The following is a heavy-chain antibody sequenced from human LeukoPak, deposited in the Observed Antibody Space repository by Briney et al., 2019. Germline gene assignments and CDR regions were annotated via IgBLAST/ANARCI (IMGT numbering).Heavy chain of an antibody. CDR1: GFSFSNYD. CDR2: ISDSGSRT. Sequence: GGSLRLSCAASGFSFSNYDMSWVRQAPGKGLDWILSISDSGSRTYYADSVKGRFTISRDNSKNTLDLQMNSLRPEDTAVYYCAKLRGTGGIYYYYMDVWGKGTTVTVSS. CDR3: AKLRGTGGIYYYYMDV. V-gene: IGHV3-23*01. D-gene: IGHD3-16*01. J-gene: IGHJ6*03.